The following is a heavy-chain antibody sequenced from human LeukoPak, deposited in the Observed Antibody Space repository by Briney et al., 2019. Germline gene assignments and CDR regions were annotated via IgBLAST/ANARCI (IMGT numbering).Heavy chain of an antibody. CDR3: ARLQGRVVPAALNLLPAFGI. J-gene: IGHJ3*02. CDR2: IYYSGST. D-gene: IGHD2-2*01. CDR1: GGSISSSSYY. Sequence: SETLSLTCTVSGGSISSSSYYWGWIRQPPGKGLEWIGRIYYSGSTYYNPALKSRVRISVNTSKYPFTLKLSSETAADTAVYYCARLQGRVVPAALNLLPAFGIWGQGTMVTVSS. V-gene: IGHV4-39*01.